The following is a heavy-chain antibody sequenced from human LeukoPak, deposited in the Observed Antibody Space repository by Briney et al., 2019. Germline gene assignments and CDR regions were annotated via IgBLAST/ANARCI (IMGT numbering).Heavy chain of an antibody. CDR1: GFTVSNNY. Sequence: GGSLRLSCAASGFTVSNNYISWVRQAPGKGLQWVSIIYGDGDTTYYADSVKGRFTISRDNSKNTLYLQMNSLRAEDTAVYYCARELYAGEAGFDYWGQGTLVTVSS. V-gene: IGHV3-53*01. CDR3: ARELYAGEAGFDY. D-gene: IGHD2-8*01. J-gene: IGHJ4*02. CDR2: IYGDGDTT.